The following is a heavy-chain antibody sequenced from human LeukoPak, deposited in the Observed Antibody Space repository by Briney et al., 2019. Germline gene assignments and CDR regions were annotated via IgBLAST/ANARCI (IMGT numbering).Heavy chain of an antibody. CDR1: GYTFTSYG. CDR2: ISVYNGDT. CDR3: ASNTGSDSSGYAY. D-gene: IGHD3-22*01. V-gene: IGHV1-18*01. J-gene: IGHJ4*02. Sequence: ASVKVSCKASGYTFTSYGITWVRQAPGQGLEWMGWISVYNGDTNYEQKLQGRVTMTTETPTSTAYMELRSLRSNDTAVYYCASNTGSDSSGYAYWGQGTLVTVSS.